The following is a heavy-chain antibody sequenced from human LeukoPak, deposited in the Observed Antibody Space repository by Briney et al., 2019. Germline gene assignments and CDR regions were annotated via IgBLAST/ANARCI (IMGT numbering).Heavy chain of an antibody. Sequence: SVKVSCKASGGTFSSYAISWVRQAPGQGLEWMGGIIPIFGTANYAQKFQGRVTITVDESTSTAYMELSSLRSEDTAVYYCARFGAYSGSYYPSAFDIWGQGTMVTVSS. J-gene: IGHJ3*02. CDR1: GGTFSSYA. CDR2: IIPIFGTA. D-gene: IGHD1-26*01. V-gene: IGHV1-69*13. CDR3: ARFGAYSGSYYPSAFDI.